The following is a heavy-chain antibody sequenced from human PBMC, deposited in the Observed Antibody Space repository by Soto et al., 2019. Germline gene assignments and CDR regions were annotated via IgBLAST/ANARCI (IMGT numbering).Heavy chain of an antibody. CDR3: AREDTPYSSSEADAFDI. CDR2: INPNSGDT. Sequence: ASVKVSCKASGYTFTAYYMYWVRQAPGQGLEWMGWINPNSGDTNYAQKFQGRVTMTRDTSISTAYMELSRLRSDDTAVYYCAREDTPYSSSEADAFDIWGQGTMVTVSS. J-gene: IGHJ3*02. CDR1: GYTFTAYY. D-gene: IGHD6-13*01. V-gene: IGHV1-2*02.